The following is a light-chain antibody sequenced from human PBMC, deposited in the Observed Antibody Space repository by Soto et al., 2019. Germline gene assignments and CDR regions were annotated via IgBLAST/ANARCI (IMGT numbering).Light chain of an antibody. V-gene: IGKV3D-20*02. CDR2: DAS. J-gene: IGKJ4*01. CDR3: QQRSDWPLN. Sequence: EIVLTQSPGTLSLSPGERATVSWRASQSVSGNFLAWYQQKPGQAPRVVIYDASNRATGIPARFSGSGSGTDFALTISSLEPEDFAVYYCQQRSDWPLNCGGGTKGDIK. CDR1: QSVSGNF.